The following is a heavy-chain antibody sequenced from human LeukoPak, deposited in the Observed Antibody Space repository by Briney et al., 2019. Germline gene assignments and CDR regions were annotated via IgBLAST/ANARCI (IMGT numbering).Heavy chain of an antibody. CDR3: ARDLVGYSYGALDY. D-gene: IGHD5-18*01. Sequence: SVKVSCKASGGTFSSYAISWVRQAPGQGLEWMGGIIPIFGTANYAQKFQGRVTITADESTSTAYMELSSLGSEDTAVYYCARDLVGYSYGALDYWGQGTLVTVSS. CDR2: IIPIFGTA. J-gene: IGHJ4*02. CDR1: GGTFSSYA. V-gene: IGHV1-69*13.